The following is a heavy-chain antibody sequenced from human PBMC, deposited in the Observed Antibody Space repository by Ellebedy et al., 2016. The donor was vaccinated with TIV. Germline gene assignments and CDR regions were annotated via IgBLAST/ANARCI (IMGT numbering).Heavy chain of an antibody. CDR3: ARDRTGWYNWFDS. CDR1: GYTFTDYY. J-gene: IGHJ5*01. Sequence: AASVKVSCKASGYTFTDYYMHWVRQAPRQGLEWMGWINPNSGGTNYAQKFQGRVTMTTDMSISTAYMELIRLTSDDTAVYYCARDRTGWYNWFDSWGQGTLVTVS. V-gene: IGHV1-2*02. D-gene: IGHD6-19*01. CDR2: INPNSGGT.